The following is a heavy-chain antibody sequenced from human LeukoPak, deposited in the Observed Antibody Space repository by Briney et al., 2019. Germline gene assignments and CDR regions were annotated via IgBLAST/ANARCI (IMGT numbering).Heavy chain of an antibody. J-gene: IGHJ4*02. CDR2: IYYRVTS. V-gene: IGHV4-59*01. Sequence: PSETLSLTCTVSGDSINTYYWSWIRQPPGKGLEWIGYIYYRVTSDYNPSLKSRVTMSVDMSTSQISLKLSSVTAADTAVYYCARAVGGDGSGSLWGPGTLVTVSS. CDR3: ARAVGGDGSGSL. D-gene: IGHD3-10*01. CDR1: GDSINTYY.